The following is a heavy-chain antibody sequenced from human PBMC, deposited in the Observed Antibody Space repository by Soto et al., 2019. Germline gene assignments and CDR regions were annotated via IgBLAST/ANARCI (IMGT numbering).Heavy chain of an antibody. D-gene: IGHD4-17*01. V-gene: IGHV3-53*01. CDR1: GFTVSSNY. Sequence: EVQLVESGGGLIQPGGSLRLSCAASGFTVSSNYMSWVRQAPGKGLEWVSVIYSATSTYYVDYVKGRFTSARDNSKNTLYIQMDSLRAEDTAVYSCARVVDYGTRVDYWGQGTLVTVSS. CDR2: IYSATST. J-gene: IGHJ4*02. CDR3: ARVVDYGTRVDY.